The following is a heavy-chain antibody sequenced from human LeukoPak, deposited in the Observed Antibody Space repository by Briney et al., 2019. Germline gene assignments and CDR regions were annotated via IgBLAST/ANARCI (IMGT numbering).Heavy chain of an antibody. V-gene: IGHV5-51*01. CDR3: ARHGRYKIAAAGTNWYFDL. CDR1: GHSFTSYW. Sequence: GESLKISCKGSGHSFTSYWIGWVRQMPGKGLEWMGIIYPGDSDTRYSPSFQGQVTISADKSISTAYLQWSSLKASDTAMYYCARHGRYKIAAAGTNWYFDLWGRGTLVTVSS. J-gene: IGHJ2*01. CDR2: IYPGDSDT. D-gene: IGHD6-13*01.